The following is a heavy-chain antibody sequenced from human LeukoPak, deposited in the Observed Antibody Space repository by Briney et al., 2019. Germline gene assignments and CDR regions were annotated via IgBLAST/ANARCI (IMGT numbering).Heavy chain of an antibody. V-gene: IGHV3-21*01. CDR3: ARDIFWSAEWYYYYYMDV. J-gene: IGHJ6*03. Sequence: PGGSLRLSCAASGFTFSRYAMSWVRQAPGKGLEWVSSISSSSSYIYYADSVKGRFTISRDNAKNSLYLQMNSLRAEDTAVYYCARDIFWSAEWYYYYYMDVWGKGTTVTVSS. CDR2: ISSSSSYI. CDR1: GFTFSRYA. D-gene: IGHD3-3*01.